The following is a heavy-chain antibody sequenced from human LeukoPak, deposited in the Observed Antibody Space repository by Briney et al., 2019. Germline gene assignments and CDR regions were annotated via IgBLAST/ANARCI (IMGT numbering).Heavy chain of an antibody. Sequence: GGSLRLSCAASGFTFSIYEMNWVRQAPGKGLEWVSYISSIGTTTYYADSVKGRFTISRDNAKNSLYLQMNSLRAEDTAVYYCARGERGDFWGQGTLVTVSS. CDR3: ARGERGDF. V-gene: IGHV3-48*03. CDR1: GFTFSIYE. J-gene: IGHJ4*02. D-gene: IGHD1-26*01. CDR2: ISSIGTTT.